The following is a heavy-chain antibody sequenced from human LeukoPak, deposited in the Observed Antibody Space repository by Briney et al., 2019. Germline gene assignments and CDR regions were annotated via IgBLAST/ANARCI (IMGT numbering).Heavy chain of an antibody. Sequence: GGSLRLSCAASGFTFSNYSMNWVRQAPGKGLEWISSISTSSSYIYYSDSVKGRFTISRDNAKNSLYLQMNSLRAEDTAVYYCARGRSIPGYSSSWYDYWGQGTLVTVSS. CDR3: ARGRSIPGYSSSWYDY. D-gene: IGHD6-13*01. V-gene: IGHV3-21*04. J-gene: IGHJ4*02. CDR1: GFTFSNYS. CDR2: ISTSSSYI.